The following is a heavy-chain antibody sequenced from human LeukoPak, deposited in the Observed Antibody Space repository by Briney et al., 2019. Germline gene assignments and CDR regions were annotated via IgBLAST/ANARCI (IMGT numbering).Heavy chain of an antibody. V-gene: IGHV4-59*12. CDR3: ARGGFTMVRSRWDYYYYMDV. Sequence: SETLSLTCTVSGGSISSYYWSWIRQPPGKGLEWIGYIYYSGSTNYNPSLKSRVTMSVDTSKNQFSLKLSSVTAADTAVYYCARGGFTMVRSRWDYYYYMDVWGKGTTVTISS. CDR1: GGSISSYY. D-gene: IGHD3-10*01. J-gene: IGHJ6*03. CDR2: IYYSGST.